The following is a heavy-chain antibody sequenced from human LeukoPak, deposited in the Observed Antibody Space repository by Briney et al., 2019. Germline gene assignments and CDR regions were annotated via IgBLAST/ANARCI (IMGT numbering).Heavy chain of an antibody. CDR3: ARHVNYDSSGYYPPSFGY. CDR1: GYSFTSYW. CDR2: IYPGDSDT. D-gene: IGHD3-22*01. J-gene: IGHJ4*02. Sequence: GESLKISCKGSGYSFTSYWIGWVRQMPGKGLEWMGIIYPGDSDTRYSPSFQGQVTISADKSISTAYLQWSSLKASDTAMYYCARHVNYDSSGYYPPSFGYWGQGTLVIVSS. V-gene: IGHV5-51*01.